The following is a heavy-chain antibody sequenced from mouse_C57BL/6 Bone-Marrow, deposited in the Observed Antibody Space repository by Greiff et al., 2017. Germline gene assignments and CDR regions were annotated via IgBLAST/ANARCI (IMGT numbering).Heavy chain of an antibody. D-gene: IGHD2-4*01. Sequence: QVQLQQPGAELVKPGASVKVSCKASGYTFTSYWMHWVKQRPGQGLEWIGRIHPSDSDTNYNQKFKGKATLTVDKSSSTAYMQLSSLTSEDSAVYYCASTMITNWAHYAMDYWGQGTSVTVSS. V-gene: IGHV1-74*01. CDR2: IHPSDSDT. CDR1: GYTFTSYW. CDR3: ASTMITNWAHYAMDY. J-gene: IGHJ4*01.